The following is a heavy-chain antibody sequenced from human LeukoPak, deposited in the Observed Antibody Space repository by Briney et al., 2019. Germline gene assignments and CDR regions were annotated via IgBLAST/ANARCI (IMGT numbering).Heavy chain of an antibody. J-gene: IGHJ6*04. CDR3: AREPHSMKYYYGSGSLAGILDV. CDR1: GGTFSSYA. CDR2: IIPIFGTA. Sequence: GASVKASCKASGGTFSSYAFSWVRQAPGQGLEWMGGIIPIFGTANYAQKFQGRVTITADQSTSTAYMELSSLRSEDTAVYYCAREPHSMKYYYGSGSLAGILDVWGKGTTVTVSS. V-gene: IGHV1-69*13. D-gene: IGHD3-10*01.